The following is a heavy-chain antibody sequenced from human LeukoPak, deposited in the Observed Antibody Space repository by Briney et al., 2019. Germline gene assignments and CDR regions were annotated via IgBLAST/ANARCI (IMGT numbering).Heavy chain of an antibody. CDR2: ISSSSSYI. Sequence: GGSLRLSCAASVLTFSSYSMNWVRQAPGKGLEWVSSISSSSSYIYYADSVKGRFTISRDNAKNSLYLQMNSLRAEDTAVYYCARDRQQDYFDYWGQGTLVTVSS. J-gene: IGHJ4*02. V-gene: IGHV3-21*01. CDR1: VLTFSSYS. CDR3: ARDRQQDYFDY. D-gene: IGHD6-13*01.